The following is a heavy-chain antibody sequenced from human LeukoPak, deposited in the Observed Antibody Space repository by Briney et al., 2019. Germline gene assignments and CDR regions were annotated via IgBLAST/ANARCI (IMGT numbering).Heavy chain of an antibody. D-gene: IGHD3-3*01. CDR3: AKDLGGYDFWSGYYTPRGYFDY. Sequence: GGSLRLSCAASGFTVSSNYMSWVRQAPGKGLEWVSVIYSGGSTFYADSVKGRFTISRDNSKNTLYLEMNSLRAEDTAVYYCAKDLGGYDFWSGYYTPRGYFDYWGQGTLVTVSS. J-gene: IGHJ4*02. CDR1: GFTVSSNY. V-gene: IGHV3-53*01. CDR2: IYSGGST.